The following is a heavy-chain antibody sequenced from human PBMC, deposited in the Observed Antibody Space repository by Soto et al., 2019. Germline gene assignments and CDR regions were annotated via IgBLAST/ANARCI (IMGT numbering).Heavy chain of an antibody. CDR2: IYPGDSDT. V-gene: IGHV5-51*01. J-gene: IGHJ4*02. Sequence: GESLKISCKGSGYSFTSYWIGWVRQMPGKGLEWMGIIYPGDSDTRYSPSFQGQVTSSADKSISTAYLQWSSLKASDTAMYYCARHKATTIPYFDYWGQGTLVTVSS. CDR1: GYSFTSYW. CDR3: ARHKATTIPYFDY. D-gene: IGHD1-1*01.